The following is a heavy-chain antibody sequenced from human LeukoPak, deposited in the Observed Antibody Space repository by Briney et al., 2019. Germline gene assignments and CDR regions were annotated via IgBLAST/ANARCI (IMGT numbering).Heavy chain of an antibody. V-gene: IGHV4-4*07. D-gene: IGHD5-24*01. CDR1: GGSISSYY. CDR2: IYTSGST. CDR3: AREEATATGYYYYYMDD. Sequence: SETLSLTCTVSGGSISSYYWSWIRQPAGKGLEWIGRIYTSGSTNYNPSLKSRVTMSVDTSKNQFSLKLSSVTAADTAVYYCAREEATATGYYYYYMDDWGKGTTVTVSS. J-gene: IGHJ6*03.